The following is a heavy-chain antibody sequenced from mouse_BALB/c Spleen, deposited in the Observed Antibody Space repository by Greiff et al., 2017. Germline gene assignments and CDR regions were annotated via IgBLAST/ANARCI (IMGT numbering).Heavy chain of an antibody. D-gene: IGHD5-1*01. Sequence: EVKLMESGGGLVQPGGSLRLSCATSGFTFTDYYMSWVRQPPGKALEWLGFIRNKANGYTTEYSASVKGRFTISRDNSQSILYLQMNTLRAEDSATYYCARDAPVLFDYWGQGTTLTVSS. CDR1: GFTFTDYY. CDR2: IRNKANGYTT. J-gene: IGHJ2*01. V-gene: IGHV7-3*02. CDR3: ARDAPVLFDY.